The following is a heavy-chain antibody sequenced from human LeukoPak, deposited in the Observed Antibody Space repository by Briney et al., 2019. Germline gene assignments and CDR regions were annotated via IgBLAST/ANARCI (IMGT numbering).Heavy chain of an antibody. CDR2: ISAYKGNT. CDR1: GYTFTSYG. CDR3: ARWGIVATIESLYYYYYYMDV. J-gene: IGHJ6*03. V-gene: IGHV1-18*01. D-gene: IGHD5-12*01. Sequence: GASVKVSCKASGYTFTSYGISWVRQAPGQGLEGMGWISAYKGNTNYAQKLQGRVTMTTDTSTSTAYMELRSLRSDDTAVYYCARWGIVATIESLYYYYYYMDVWGKGTTVTVSS.